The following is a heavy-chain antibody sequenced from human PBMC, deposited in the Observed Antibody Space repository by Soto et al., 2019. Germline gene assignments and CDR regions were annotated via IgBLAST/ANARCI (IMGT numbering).Heavy chain of an antibody. CDR2: IWFDGSNK. V-gene: IGHV3-33*01. J-gene: IGHJ4*02. Sequence: GGSLRLSCAASGFTFGTCGMHWVRQAPGKGLEWVAFIWFDGSNKYYADSVKGRFTISRDSSKNTLYLQMNSLRAEDTAVYFCARDRHYYGSGSSHPSIDYWGQGTLVTVSS. CDR1: GFTFGTCG. CDR3: ARDRHYYGSGSSHPSIDY. D-gene: IGHD3-10*01.